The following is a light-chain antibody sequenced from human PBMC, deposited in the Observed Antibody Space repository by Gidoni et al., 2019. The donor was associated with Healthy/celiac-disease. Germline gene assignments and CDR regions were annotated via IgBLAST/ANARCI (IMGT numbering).Light chain of an antibody. CDR3: MQALQTPSYT. V-gene: IGKV2-28*01. CDR2: LGS. J-gene: IGKJ2*01. Sequence: IVMSQSPLSLPVTPGEPASISCRSSQSLLYSNGYNYLDWYLQKPGQSPQLLIYLGSNRASGVPDRFSGSGSGTDFTLKISRVEAEDVGVYYCMQALQTPSYTFGQGTKLEIK. CDR1: QSLLYSNGYNY.